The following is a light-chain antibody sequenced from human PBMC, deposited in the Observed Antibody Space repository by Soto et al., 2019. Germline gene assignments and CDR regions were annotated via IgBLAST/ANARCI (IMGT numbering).Light chain of an antibody. CDR2: DAS. J-gene: IGKJ5*01. V-gene: IGKV1-33*01. CDR1: QSPSTW. CDR3: QQYENLPT. Sequence: DIQMTQSPSTLSASVGDRVIITCRASQSPSTWLAWYQQKPGKAPKLLIYDASNLEAGVPSRFRGSGSGTDFTFTISRLQPEDIATYYCQQYENLPTVGQGTRLEIK.